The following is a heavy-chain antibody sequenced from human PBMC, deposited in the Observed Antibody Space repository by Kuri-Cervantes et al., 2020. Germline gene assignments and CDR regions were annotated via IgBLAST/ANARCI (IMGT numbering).Heavy chain of an antibody. V-gene: IGHV3-9*01. D-gene: IGHD1-14*01. J-gene: IGHJ2*01. CDR3: AKDGHSVPDRWYFDL. Sequence: GGSLRLSCAVSGGTLRNYWVHWVRQAPGKGLEWVSGISWNSGSIGYADSVKGRFTISRDNAKNSLYLQMNSLRAEDTALYYCAKDGHSVPDRWYFDLWGRGTLVPSPQ. CDR1: GGTLRNYW. CDR2: ISWNSGSI.